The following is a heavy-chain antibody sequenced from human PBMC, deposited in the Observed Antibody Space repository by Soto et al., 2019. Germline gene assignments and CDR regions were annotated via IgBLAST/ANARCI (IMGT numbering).Heavy chain of an antibody. J-gene: IGHJ4*02. Sequence: GGSLRLSCAASGFTFSSYGMHWVRQAPGKGLEWVAVIWYDGSNKYYADSVKGRFTISRDNSKNTLYLQMNSLRAEDTAVYYCARALEGVAGFLYWGQGTLVTVSS. V-gene: IGHV3-33*01. CDR1: GFTFSSYG. CDR3: ARALEGVAGFLY. CDR2: IWYDGSNK. D-gene: IGHD6-19*01.